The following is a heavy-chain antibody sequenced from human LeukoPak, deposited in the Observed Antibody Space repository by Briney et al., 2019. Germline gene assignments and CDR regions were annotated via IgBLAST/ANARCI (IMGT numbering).Heavy chain of an antibody. CDR1: GGSISSSSYY. CDR2: IYCSGGT. D-gene: IGHD6-19*01. Sequence: SETLSLTCTVSGGSISSSSYYWGWIRQPPGKGLEWIGSIYCSGGTYYNPSLKSRVTISVDTSKNQFSLKLSSVTAADTAVYYCARTLSSGWYPFDYWGQGTLVTVSS. J-gene: IGHJ4*02. CDR3: ARTLSSGWYPFDY. V-gene: IGHV4-39*01.